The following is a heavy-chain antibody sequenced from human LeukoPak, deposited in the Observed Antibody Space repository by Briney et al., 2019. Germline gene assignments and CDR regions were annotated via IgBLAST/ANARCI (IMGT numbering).Heavy chain of an antibody. CDR3: ARGSDYYDY. CDR2: FYSATST. CDR1: GFTVSSNH. V-gene: IGHV3-66*01. J-gene: IGHJ4*02. D-gene: IGHD3-22*01. Sequence: GGSLRLSCAASGFTVSSNHMSWVRQAPGKGLEWVSLFYSATSTYYADSVKGRFTISRDNSKNTLYLQMNSLRAEDTAVYYCARGSDYYDYWGQGTLVTVSS.